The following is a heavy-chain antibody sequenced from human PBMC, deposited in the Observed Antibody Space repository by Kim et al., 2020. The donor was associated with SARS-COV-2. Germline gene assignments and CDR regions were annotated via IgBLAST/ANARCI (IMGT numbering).Heavy chain of an antibody. V-gene: IGHV4-39*01. CDR3: ARQARDYGWFDP. Sequence: YPNPSLTGRVTISVDTSKNQFSLKLSSVPAADTAVYYCARQARDYGWFDPWGQGTLVTVSS. D-gene: IGHD4-17*01. J-gene: IGHJ5*02.